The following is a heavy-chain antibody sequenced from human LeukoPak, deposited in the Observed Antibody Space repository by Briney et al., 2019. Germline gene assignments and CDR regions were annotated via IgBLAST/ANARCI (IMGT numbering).Heavy chain of an antibody. CDR1: EFTFGSYS. D-gene: IGHD2-2*01. J-gene: IGHJ4*02. Sequence: GGSLRLSCAASEFTFGSYSMNWVRQAPGKGLEWVSSMSSSSSYIYYADSVKGRFTISRDNAKNSLYLQMNSLRAEDTAVYYCAGDLPPLLCSSTSCPFDYWAREPWSPSPQ. CDR2: MSSSSSYI. CDR3: AGDLPPLLCSSTSCPFDY. V-gene: IGHV3-21*01.